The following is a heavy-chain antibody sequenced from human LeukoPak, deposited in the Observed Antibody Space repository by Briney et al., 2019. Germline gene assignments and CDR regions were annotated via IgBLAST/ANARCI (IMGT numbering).Heavy chain of an antibody. CDR3: ARDTAMVTLYLDS. V-gene: IGHV1-46*01. CDR2: INPSGGST. D-gene: IGHD5-18*01. Sequence: ASVKVSCKASGYTFTNYYMHWVRQAPGQGLEWMGIINPSGGSTTYAQKFQGRVTLTRDTSTSTVYMKLRSLRSEDTAVYYCARDTAMVTLYLDSWGQGTLLTVSS. J-gene: IGHJ4*02. CDR1: GYTFTNYY.